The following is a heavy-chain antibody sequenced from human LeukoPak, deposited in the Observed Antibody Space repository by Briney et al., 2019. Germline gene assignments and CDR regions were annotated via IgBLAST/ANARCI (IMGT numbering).Heavy chain of an antibody. CDR3: ARRYDFWSGYFDY. CDR1: GGSTSSSSYY. J-gene: IGHJ4*02. D-gene: IGHD3-3*01. V-gene: IGHV4-39*01. Sequence: PSETLSLTCTVSGGSTSSSSYYWGWIRQPPGKGLEWIGSIYYSGSTYYNPSLKSRVTISVDTSKNQFSLKLSSVTAADTAVYYCARRYDFWSGYFDYWGQGTLVTVSS. CDR2: IYYSGST.